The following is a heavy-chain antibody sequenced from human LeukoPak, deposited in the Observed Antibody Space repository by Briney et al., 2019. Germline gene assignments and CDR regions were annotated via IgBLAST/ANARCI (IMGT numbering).Heavy chain of an antibody. V-gene: IGHV1-2*02. D-gene: IGHD3-10*01. J-gene: IGHJ5*02. CDR1: GYTFTDYS. Sequence: GASVKVSCKASGYTFTDYSMHWVRQAPGQGLEWMGWISPDSGGTKSAQKFQGRATMARDTSINTAYMELRSLRSDDTAVYYCARDYLGSGRYSPFDPWGQGTLITVSS. CDR3: ARDYLGSGRYSPFDP. CDR2: ISPDSGGT.